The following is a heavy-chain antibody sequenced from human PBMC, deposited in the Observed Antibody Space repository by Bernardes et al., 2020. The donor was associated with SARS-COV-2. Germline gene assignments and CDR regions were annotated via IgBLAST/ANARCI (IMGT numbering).Heavy chain of an antibody. CDR1: GFTFRDYG. J-gene: IGHJ2*01. CDR3: ARDSPAYYGDYGVWYFDL. V-gene: IGHV3-20*01. Sequence: GGSLRLSCTTSGFTFRDYGMSWVRQVPGKGLEWVSGINWNGGSTTYADSVRGRFIISRDNAKNSLYLQINGLRAEDTAVYHCARDSPAYYGDYGVWYFDLWGRGTLVTVSS. CDR2: INWNGGST. D-gene: IGHD4-17*01.